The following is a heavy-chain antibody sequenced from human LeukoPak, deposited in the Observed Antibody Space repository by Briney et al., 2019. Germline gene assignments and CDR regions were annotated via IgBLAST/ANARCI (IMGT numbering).Heavy chain of an antibody. V-gene: IGHV3-23*01. CDR2: ISGSGGST. CDR3: ALNSTVVGHY. J-gene: IGHJ4*02. CDR1: GFTFSSYA. Sequence: GGSLRLSCAASGFTFSSYAMSWVRQAPGKGLGWVSAISGSGGSTYYADSVKGRFTISRDNSKNTLYLRMNSLRAEDTAVYYCALNSTVVGHYWGQGTLVTVSS. D-gene: IGHD2-2*01.